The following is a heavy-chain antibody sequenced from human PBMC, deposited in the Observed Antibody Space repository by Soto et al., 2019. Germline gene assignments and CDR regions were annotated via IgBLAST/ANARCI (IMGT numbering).Heavy chain of an antibody. CDR3: ARDGYYDILTGRLYGMDV. D-gene: IGHD3-9*01. CDR2: IYYSGST. V-gene: IGHV4-59*01. J-gene: IGHJ6*02. Sequence: QVQLQESGPGLVKPSETLSLTCTVSGGSISSYYWSWIRQPPGKGLEWIGYIYYSGSTNYNPSLKSRVPISVDTSKNQFSLKLRSVTAADTAVYYCARDGYYDILTGRLYGMDVWGQGTTVTVSS. CDR1: GGSISSYY.